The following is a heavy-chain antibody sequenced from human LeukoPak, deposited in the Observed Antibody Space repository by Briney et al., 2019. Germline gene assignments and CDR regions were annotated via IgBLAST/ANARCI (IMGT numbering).Heavy chain of an antibody. V-gene: IGHV4-4*09. Sequence: PSETLSLTCTVSGGSISSYYWSWIRQPPGKGLEWIGYIYTSGSTNYNPSLKSRVTISVDTSKNQFSLKLSSVTAADTAVYYCARRSNWNYVEWFDPWGQGTLVTVSS. CDR2: IYTSGST. D-gene: IGHD1-7*01. J-gene: IGHJ5*02. CDR1: GGSISSYY. CDR3: ARRSNWNYVEWFDP.